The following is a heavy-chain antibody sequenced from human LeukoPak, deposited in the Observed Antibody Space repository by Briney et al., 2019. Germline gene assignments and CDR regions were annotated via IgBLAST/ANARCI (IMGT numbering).Heavy chain of an antibody. CDR3: ARAWSRRDYYYMDV. Sequence: GASVKNSCKASGYTFTNYGISWVREAPGQGLEWMGWISAYNGNAKYAQNLQGRVTMTTDTSTSTAYMELRNLRSDDTAVYYCARAWSRRDYYYMDVWGKGTTVTVSS. CDR2: ISAYNGNA. CDR1: GYTFTNYG. J-gene: IGHJ6*03. D-gene: IGHD3-3*01. V-gene: IGHV1-18*01.